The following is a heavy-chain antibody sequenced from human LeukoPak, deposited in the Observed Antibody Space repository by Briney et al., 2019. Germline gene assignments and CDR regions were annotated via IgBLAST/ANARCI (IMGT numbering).Heavy chain of an antibody. V-gene: IGHV4-34*01. CDR2: INHSGST. D-gene: IGHD3-10*01. J-gene: IGHJ4*02. CDR1: GGSFSGYY. Sequence: PSETLSLTCAVYGGSFSGYYWSWVRQPPGKGLEWIGEINHSGSTNYNPSLKSRVTISVDTSKNQFSLKLSSVTAADTAVYYCARGPYYGSGTYLSFDYWGQGTQVTVSS. CDR3: ARGPYYGSGTYLSFDY.